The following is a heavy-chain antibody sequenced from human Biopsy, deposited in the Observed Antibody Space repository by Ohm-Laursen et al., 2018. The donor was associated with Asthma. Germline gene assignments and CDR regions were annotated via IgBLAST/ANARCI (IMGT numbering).Heavy chain of an antibody. V-gene: IGHV3-11*01. Sequence: SLRLSCAASGFTFSDYYMGWIRQAPGKGLEWISYINGKSNSIEYADSVKGRFTISRDNAQNSLFLQMTSLGAEDTAVYYCASECTVATCPLAYWGQGALVTVSS. CDR3: ASECTVATCPLAY. CDR2: INGKSNSI. CDR1: GFTFSDYY. J-gene: IGHJ4*02. D-gene: IGHD2-8*02.